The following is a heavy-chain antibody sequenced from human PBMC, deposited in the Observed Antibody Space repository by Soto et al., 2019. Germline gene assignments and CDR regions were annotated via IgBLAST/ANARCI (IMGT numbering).Heavy chain of an antibody. CDR2: ISSSGSTI. CDR3: ARGSQMRYFGWPPPLYYYYGMDV. Sequence: EVQLVESGGGLGQPGGSLRLSCAASGFTFSSYEMNWVRQAPGKGLEWVSYISSSGSTIYYADSVKGRFTISRDNAKNSLYLQMNSLRAEDRPVYYCARGSQMRYFGWPPPLYYYYGMDVWGQGTTVTVSS. J-gene: IGHJ6*02. D-gene: IGHD3-9*01. CDR1: GFTFSSYE. V-gene: IGHV3-48*03.